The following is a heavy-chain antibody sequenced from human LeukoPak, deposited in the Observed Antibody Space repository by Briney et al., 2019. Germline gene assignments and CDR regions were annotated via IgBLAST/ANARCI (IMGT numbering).Heavy chain of an antibody. CDR2: ISSSSSYI. D-gene: IGHD3-22*01. J-gene: IGHJ3*02. Sequence: GSLRLSCAASGFTFSSYSMNWVRQAPGKGLEWVSSISSSSSYIYYADSVKGRFTISRDNAKNSLYLQMNSLRAEDTAVYYCARDLAFYYYDSSGYFGAFDIWGQGTMVTVSS. CDR1: GFTFSSYS. V-gene: IGHV3-21*01. CDR3: ARDLAFYYYDSSGYFGAFDI.